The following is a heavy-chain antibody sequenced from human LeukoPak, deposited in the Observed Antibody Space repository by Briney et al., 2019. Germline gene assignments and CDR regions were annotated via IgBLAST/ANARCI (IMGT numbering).Heavy chain of an antibody. J-gene: IGHJ4*02. CDR2: IYSGGST. D-gene: IGHD3-22*01. V-gene: IGHV3-53*01. Sequence: GGSLRLSCAASGFTVSSNYMSWVRQAPGKGLEWASVIYSGGSTYYADSVKGRFTISRDNSKNTLYLQMNSLRAEDTAVYYCASAHYDSSGYPFDYWGQGTLVTVSS. CDR1: GFTVSSNY. CDR3: ASAHYDSSGYPFDY.